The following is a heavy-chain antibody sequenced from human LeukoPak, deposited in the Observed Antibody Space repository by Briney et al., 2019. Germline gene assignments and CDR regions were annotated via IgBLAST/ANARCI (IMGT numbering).Heavy chain of an antibody. CDR3: AREDPQTTVPEGLDV. D-gene: IGHD4-17*01. CDR2: IYYSGST. CDR1: GGSISTFY. Sequence: SSKTLSLTCTVSGGSISTFYWSWLRQPPGKGLEWIGYIYYSGSTNYNPSLKSRVTISVDTSKNQFSLRLSSVTAADTAVYYCAREDPQTTVPEGLDVWGQGTTVTVSS. J-gene: IGHJ6*02. V-gene: IGHV4-59*01.